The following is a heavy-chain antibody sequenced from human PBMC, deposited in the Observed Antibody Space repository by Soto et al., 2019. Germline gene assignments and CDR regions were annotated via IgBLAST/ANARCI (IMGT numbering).Heavy chain of an antibody. CDR3: AREVFGGVIVIPNAFDI. CDR1: GFTFSDHY. J-gene: IGHJ3*02. CDR2: TRNKANSYTT. Sequence: GGSLRLSCAASGFTFSDHYMDWVRQAPGKGLEWVGRTRNKANSYTTEYAASVKGRFTISRDDSKNSLYLQMNSLKTEDTAVYYCAREVFGGVIVIPNAFDIWGQGTMVTVSS. D-gene: IGHD3-16*02. V-gene: IGHV3-72*01.